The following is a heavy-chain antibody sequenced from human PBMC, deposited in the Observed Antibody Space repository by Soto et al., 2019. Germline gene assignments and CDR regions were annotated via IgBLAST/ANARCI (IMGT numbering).Heavy chain of an antibody. Sequence: WGSLRLSCAASGLSFKSFEINFFRQAALKGLEWVSYISSSGSSIYYADSVKGRFTISRDNAKNSLYLQMNSLRAEDTAIYYCAKATLRVVHPLVFDYWGQGSLVTVSS. CDR2: ISSSGSSI. CDR1: GLSFKSFE. D-gene: IGHD3-3*01. V-gene: IGHV3-48*03. J-gene: IGHJ4*02. CDR3: AKATLRVVHPLVFDY.